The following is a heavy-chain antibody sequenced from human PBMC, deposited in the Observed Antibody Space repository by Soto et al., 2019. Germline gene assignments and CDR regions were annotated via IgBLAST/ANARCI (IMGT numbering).Heavy chain of an antibody. CDR1: GFTFSSYG. V-gene: IGHV3-30*18. J-gene: IGHJ4*02. Sequence: QVQLVESGGGVVQPGRSLRLSCAASGFTFSSYGMHWVRQAPGKGLEWVAVISYDGSNKYYADSVKGRFTISRDNSKNTLYLQMNSRRAEDTAVYYCANAPDGDLHDYWGQGTLVTVSS. CDR2: ISYDGSNK. D-gene: IGHD4-17*01. CDR3: ANAPDGDLHDY.